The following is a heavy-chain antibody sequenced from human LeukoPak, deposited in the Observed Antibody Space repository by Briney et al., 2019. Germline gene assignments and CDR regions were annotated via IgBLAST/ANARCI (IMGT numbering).Heavy chain of an antibody. V-gene: IGHV1-46*01. CDR1: GYTFTSYY. Sequence: ASVKVSCKASGYTFTSYYMHWVRQAPGQGLEWMGIINPSGGSTSYAQKFQGRVTMTRDTSTSTAYMELSSLRSEDTAVYYCATMVRGGYYYMDVWGKGTTVTVSS. CDR3: ATMVRGGYYYMDV. D-gene: IGHD3-10*01. CDR2: INPSGGST. J-gene: IGHJ6*03.